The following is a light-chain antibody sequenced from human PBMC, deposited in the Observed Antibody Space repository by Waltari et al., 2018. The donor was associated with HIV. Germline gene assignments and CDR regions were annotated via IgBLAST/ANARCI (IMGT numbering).Light chain of an antibody. V-gene: IGLV7-46*01. CDR1: TGPVTSGHH. J-gene: IGLJ3*02. CDR3: LLSYAGARPWV. CDR2: DTT. Sequence: QAVVTQEPSLTVSPGGTVTPTCGSSTGPVTSGHHPYWSQQRPGQAPRTLIYDTTNKHSWTPARFSGSRLGGKAALTRSGAQPEDEAEYYCLLSYAGARPWVFGGGAKLAVL.